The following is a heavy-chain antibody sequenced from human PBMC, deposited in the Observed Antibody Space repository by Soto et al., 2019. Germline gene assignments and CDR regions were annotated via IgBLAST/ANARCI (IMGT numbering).Heavy chain of an antibody. CDR3: AKGAATNYFQH. J-gene: IGHJ1*01. V-gene: IGHV3-30*18. CDR1: GFTFSSYG. CDR2: ISYDGSNK. D-gene: IGHD2-15*01. Sequence: QVQLVESGGGVVQPGRSLRLSCAASGFTFSSYGMHWVRQAPGKGLEWVAVISYDGSNKYYADSVKGRFTISRDNSKNTLYLQMNSLRAEDMAVYYCAKGAATNYFQHWGQGTLVTVSS.